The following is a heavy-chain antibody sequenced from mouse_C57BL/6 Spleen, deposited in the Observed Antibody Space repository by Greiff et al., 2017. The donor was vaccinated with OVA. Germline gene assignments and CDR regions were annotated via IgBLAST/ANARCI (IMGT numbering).Heavy chain of an antibody. CDR3: ARRWDYAMDY. V-gene: IGHV1-69*01. CDR2: IDPSDSYP. CDR1: GYTFTSYW. D-gene: IGHD4-1*01. Sequence: QVPLQQPGAELVMPGASVKLSCKASGYTFTSYWMHWVKQRPGQGLEWIGEIDPSDSYPNYNQKFKGKSTLTVDKSSSTAYMQLSSLTYEDSAGDDCARRWDYAMDYWGQGTSVTVSS. J-gene: IGHJ4*01.